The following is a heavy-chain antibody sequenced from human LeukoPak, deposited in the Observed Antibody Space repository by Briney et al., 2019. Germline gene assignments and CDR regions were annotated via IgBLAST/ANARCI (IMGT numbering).Heavy chain of an antibody. V-gene: IGHV1-2*02. CDR2: INPNSGGT. D-gene: IGHD1-26*01. CDR1: GYTFTGYY. Sequence: ASVKVSCKASGYTFTGYYMHWVRQAPGQGLEWMGWINPNSGGTNYAQKFQGRVTMTRDTSISTAYMELSSLRAEDTAVYYCAKDVGGSYWLDYWGQGTLVTVSS. CDR3: AKDVGGSYWLDY. J-gene: IGHJ4*02.